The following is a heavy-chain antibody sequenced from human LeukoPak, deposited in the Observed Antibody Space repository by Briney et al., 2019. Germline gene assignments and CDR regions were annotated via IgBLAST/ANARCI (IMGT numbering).Heavy chain of an antibody. J-gene: IGHJ5*02. V-gene: IGHV4-59*08. CDR3: ARAWDTAMAYAFDP. CDR2: IYYSGST. Sequence: SETLSLTCTVPGGSISSYYWSWIRQPPGKGLEWIGYIYYSGSTYYNPSLKSRVTISVDTSKNQFSLKLSSVTAADTAVYYCARAWDTAMAYAFDPWGQGTLVTVSS. D-gene: IGHD5-18*01. CDR1: GGSISSYY.